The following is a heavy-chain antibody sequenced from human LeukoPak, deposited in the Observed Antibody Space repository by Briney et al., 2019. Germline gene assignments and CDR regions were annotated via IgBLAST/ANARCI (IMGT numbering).Heavy chain of an antibody. Sequence: GGSLRLSCAASGFIFSSYAMHWVRQAPGKGLEWVSAISGSGGSTYYADSVKGRFTISRDNSKNTLYLQMNSLRAEDTAVYYCAKENYDSSGYHLDYWGQGTLVTVSS. D-gene: IGHD3-22*01. CDR1: GFIFSSYA. CDR3: AKENYDSSGYHLDY. V-gene: IGHV3-23*01. J-gene: IGHJ4*02. CDR2: ISGSGGST.